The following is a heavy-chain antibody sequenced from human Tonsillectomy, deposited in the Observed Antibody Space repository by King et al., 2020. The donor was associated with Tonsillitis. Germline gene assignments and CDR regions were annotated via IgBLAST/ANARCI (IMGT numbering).Heavy chain of an antibody. CDR2: IWYVGSNK. D-gene: IGHD4/OR15-4a*01. CDR1: GFTLSTYD. V-gene: IGHV3-33*01. Sequence: VQLVESGGGVVQPGRSLRLSCAASGFTLSTYDMHWVRQAPGKGLEWVAVIWYVGSNKYYADSVKGRFTISRDNSKNTLYLQMNSLRADDTAVYYCARVSLTMTVAFDIWGQGTMVTVSS. J-gene: IGHJ3*02. CDR3: ARVSLTMTVAFDI.